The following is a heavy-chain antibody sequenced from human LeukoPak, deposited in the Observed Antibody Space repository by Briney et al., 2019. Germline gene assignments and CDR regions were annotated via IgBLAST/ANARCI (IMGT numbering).Heavy chain of an antibody. J-gene: IGHJ6*04. D-gene: IGHD4-11*01. Sequence: SETLSLTCNVSGATVSDFYWTWIRQPPGKGLEWIGYMFYNGRTNYNPSLRSRVTMSVDTSKNQFSLKLSSVTAADTAVYYCAREPLQSRPLDVWDKGTTVTVSS. V-gene: IGHV4-59*02. CDR3: AREPLQSRPLDV. CDR2: MFYNGRT. CDR1: GATVSDFY.